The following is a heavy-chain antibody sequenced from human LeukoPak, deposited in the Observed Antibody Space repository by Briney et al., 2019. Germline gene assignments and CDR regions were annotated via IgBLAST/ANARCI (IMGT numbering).Heavy chain of an antibody. CDR2: IHDSGST. CDR3: ARVVAAAGNNWFDP. D-gene: IGHD6-25*01. Sequence: PSETLSLTCAVSGDSITSGGYSWSWIRQTPGKGLEWIAYIHDSGSTYNNPSLKSRLSISIDTSKNQFSLKLNSVTAADTAVYYCARVVAAAGNNWFDPWGQGTLVTVSS. J-gene: IGHJ5*02. CDR1: GDSITSGGYS. V-gene: IGHV4-30-4*07.